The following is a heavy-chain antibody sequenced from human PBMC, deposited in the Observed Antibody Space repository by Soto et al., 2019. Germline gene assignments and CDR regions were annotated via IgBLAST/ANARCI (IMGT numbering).Heavy chain of an antibody. CDR3: ARKLKTGTTIGAFDI. CDR1: GFSISTYG. Sequence: EVQLVESGGGLVQPGGSLRLSCGASGFSISTYGLNWVRQAPGKGPEWVSYFGGRIRVTYYGDAVKGRFTSSRDNAKNSLYLQMDSLRVEDTAIYFCARKLKTGTTIGAFDIWGRGTTVTVSS. D-gene: IGHD1-1*01. J-gene: IGHJ3*02. V-gene: IGHV3-48*01. CDR2: FGGRIRVT.